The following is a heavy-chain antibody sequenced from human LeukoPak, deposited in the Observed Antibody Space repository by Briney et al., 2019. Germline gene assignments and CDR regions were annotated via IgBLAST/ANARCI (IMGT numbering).Heavy chain of an antibody. J-gene: IGHJ4*02. CDR2: ISSRSSYI. V-gene: IGHV3-21*01. CDR1: GFTFSSYS. D-gene: IGHD3-22*01. CDR3: ASDSSGFLFDY. Sequence: RGSLRLSCAASGFTFSSYSMNWVRQAPEKGLEWVSSISSRSSYINYADSVKGRFTISRDNAKNSLYLQMNSLRAEDTAVYYCASDSSGFLFDYWGQGTLVTVSS.